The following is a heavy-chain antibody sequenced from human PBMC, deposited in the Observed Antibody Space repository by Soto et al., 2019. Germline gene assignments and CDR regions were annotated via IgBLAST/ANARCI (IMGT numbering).Heavy chain of an antibody. D-gene: IGHD6-19*01. CDR1: GYTFIDYH. J-gene: IGHJ4*02. CDR2: ISPKSGGT. V-gene: IGHV1-2*02. CDR3: ARPPGYISDWYYFDL. Sequence: QVQLVQSGAEVKKPGASVKVSCEASGYTFIDYHMHWVRQAPGQGFEWMGRISPKSGGTNYAQKFQGRVTMTCDTSLNTAYMELSSLMSEDTAVYYCARPPGYISDWYYFDLWGQGTLVTVSS.